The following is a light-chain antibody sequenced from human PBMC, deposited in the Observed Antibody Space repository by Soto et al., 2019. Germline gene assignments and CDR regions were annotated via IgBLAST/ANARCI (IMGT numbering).Light chain of an antibody. CDR1: ETVATN. J-gene: IGKJ1*01. CDR3: QQRSNWPPTWT. Sequence: VMTQSPATLSVSPGERATLSCWASETVATNLAWYQQKPGQAPRLLISGASTRAAGIPDRFSASGSGTDFTLTISSLEPEDFAVYYCQQRSNWPPTWTFGQGTKVDIK. V-gene: IGKV3-11*01. CDR2: GAS.